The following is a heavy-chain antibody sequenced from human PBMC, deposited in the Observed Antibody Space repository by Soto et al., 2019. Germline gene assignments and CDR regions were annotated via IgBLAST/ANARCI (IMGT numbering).Heavy chain of an antibody. CDR3: AKDAPSGYASSAFDP. J-gene: IGHJ5*02. CDR2: ISGSGGRT. CDR1: GFSFSSYA. D-gene: IGHD5-12*01. Sequence: PGGSLLPSCAPSGFSFSSYAMSWVRPAPGKGLEWVSAISGSGGRTYYADPVKGRFTISRDNSKNTLYLQMNSLRAEDTAVFYCAKDAPSGYASSAFDPWGQGTLVTVSS. V-gene: IGHV3-23*01.